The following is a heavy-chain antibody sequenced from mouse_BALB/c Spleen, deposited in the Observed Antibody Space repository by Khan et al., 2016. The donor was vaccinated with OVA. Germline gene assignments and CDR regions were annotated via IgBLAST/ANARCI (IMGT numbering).Heavy chain of an antibody. D-gene: IGHD2-14*01. CDR1: GYTFNSNT. J-gene: IGHJ4*01. CDR2: INPRSGYT. CDR3: ARRTTGYTMDY. Sequence: VQLQESGAELARPGASVRMSCKASGYTFNSNTMHWVKQRPGQGLEWIGYINPRSGYTNYNQNFKDKATLTADKSSSTAYMQLSSLTSEDSAVYYCARRTTGYTMDYWGQGTSVTVSS. V-gene: IGHV1-4*01.